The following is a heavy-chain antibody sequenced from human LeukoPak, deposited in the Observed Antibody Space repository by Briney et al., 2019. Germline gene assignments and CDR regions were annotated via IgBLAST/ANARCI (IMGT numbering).Heavy chain of an antibody. CDR2: ISVSGNT. V-gene: IGHV3-23*01. CDR1: GFTLSSYA. Sequence: GGSLRLSCAASGFTLSSYAMSWVRQGPGKGLEWVSAISVSGNTYHADSVKGRFTISRDNSKNTLYLYVNSLRPDDSAVYYCVKDNPLDYWGQGTLVIVSS. CDR3: VKDNPLDY. J-gene: IGHJ4*02.